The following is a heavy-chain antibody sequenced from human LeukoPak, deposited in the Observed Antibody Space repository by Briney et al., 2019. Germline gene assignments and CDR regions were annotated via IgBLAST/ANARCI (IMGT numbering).Heavy chain of an antibody. J-gene: IGHJ5*02. Sequence: ASVKVSCKASGGSFSGHAITWVRKAPGQGLEWMGGTIPIFGTTNYAQKFQGRVTITADESTRTVYMELSSPRFEDTAVYYCARVRGLGYYYDSSGHYQFDPWGRGTLIIVSS. V-gene: IGHV1-69*13. CDR2: TIPIFGTT. CDR1: GGSFSGHA. D-gene: IGHD3-22*01. CDR3: ARVRGLGYYYDSSGHYQFDP.